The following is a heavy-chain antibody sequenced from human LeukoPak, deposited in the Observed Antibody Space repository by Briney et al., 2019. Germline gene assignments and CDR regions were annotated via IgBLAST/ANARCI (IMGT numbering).Heavy chain of an antibody. CDR1: GFTFSSYS. J-gene: IGHJ1*01. CDR2: ISSSSSYI. CDR3: ARGREMYYYDSSGYLTIEYFQH. D-gene: IGHD3-22*01. Sequence: GGSLRLSCAASGFTFSSYSMNWVRQAPGKGLEWVSSISSSSSYIYYADSVKGRFTISRDNAKNSLYLQMNSLRAEDTAMYYCARGREMYYYDSSGYLTIEYFQHWGQGTLVTVSS. V-gene: IGHV3-21*01.